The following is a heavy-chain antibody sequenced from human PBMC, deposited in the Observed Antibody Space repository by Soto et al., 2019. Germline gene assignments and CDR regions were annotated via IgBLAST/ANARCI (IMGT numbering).Heavy chain of an antibody. D-gene: IGHD3-16*01. CDR3: VRDASLSLQLGFDF. J-gene: IGHJ3*01. CDR2: IYHDGTT. V-gene: IGHV4-38-2*02. CDR1: GCPITSGYF. Sequence: KPSETLSLTCAVSGCPITSGYFWGWIRKPPGKGLEWMGSIYHDGTTNYNPSLKSRVIISVDTSKNKFSLELRSLTAADTAVYSFVRDASLSLQLGFDFWGQGTMVTVSS.